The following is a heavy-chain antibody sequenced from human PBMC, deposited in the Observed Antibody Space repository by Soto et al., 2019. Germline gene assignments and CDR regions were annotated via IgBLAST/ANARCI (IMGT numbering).Heavy chain of an antibody. D-gene: IGHD3-10*01. V-gene: IGHV4-59*02. Sequence: QVQLQASGPGLVKPSETLSLTCRVSFNSVSDFHWGWIRHSPGKGLEWIGYISYSGASNYNPSLKTRLSMSLDTYKNQFSLKVTSVTDADTAIYYCARAKYYQESVSHFFFDPWGPGTLVTVSA. CDR2: ISYSGAS. CDR1: FNSVSDFH. CDR3: ARAKYYQESVSHFFFDP. J-gene: IGHJ5*02.